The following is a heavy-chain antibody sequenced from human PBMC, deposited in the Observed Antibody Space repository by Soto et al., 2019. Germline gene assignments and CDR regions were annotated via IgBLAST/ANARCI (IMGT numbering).Heavy chain of an antibody. Sequence: PGGSLRLSCAASGFTFDDYAMHWVRQAPGKGLEWVSGISWNSGSIGYADSVKGRFTISRDNAKNSLYLQMNSLRVEDTALYYCAKDYDRYCSSTSCYAHFDYWGQGTLVTVSS. CDR1: GFTFDDYA. CDR3: AKDYDRYCSSTSCYAHFDY. D-gene: IGHD2-2*01. J-gene: IGHJ4*02. V-gene: IGHV3-9*01. CDR2: ISWNSGSI.